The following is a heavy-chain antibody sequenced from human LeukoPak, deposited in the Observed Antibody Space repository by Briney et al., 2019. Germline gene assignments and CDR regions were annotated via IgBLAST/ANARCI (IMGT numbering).Heavy chain of an antibody. Sequence: GGSLRLSCVASGFTFSSHSMNWVRQAPGKGLEWVSYISITSSTIYYADSVKGRFTISRDNAKNSLSLQMNSLRHEDTAVYYCARDVRFYFDYWGQGTLVTVSS. CDR2: ISITSSTI. V-gene: IGHV3-48*02. J-gene: IGHJ4*02. CDR1: GFTFSSHS. CDR3: ARDVRFYFDY.